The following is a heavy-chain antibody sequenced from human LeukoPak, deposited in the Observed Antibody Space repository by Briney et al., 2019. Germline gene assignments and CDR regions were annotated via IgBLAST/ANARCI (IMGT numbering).Heavy chain of an antibody. Sequence: GGSLRLSCAASGFTFSSYAMHWVRQAPGKGLEWVAVISYDGSNKYYADSVKGRFTISRDNFKNTLYLQMNSLRAEDTAVYYCARAAFDIWGQGTMVTVSS. CDR2: ISYDGSNK. J-gene: IGHJ3*02. CDR1: GFTFSSYA. V-gene: IGHV3-30-3*01. CDR3: ARAAFDI.